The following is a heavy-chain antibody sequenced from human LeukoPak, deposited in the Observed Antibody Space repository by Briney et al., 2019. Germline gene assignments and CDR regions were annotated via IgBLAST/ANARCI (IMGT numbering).Heavy chain of an antibody. V-gene: IGHV1-46*01. CDR3: AREAIFGVVREYYLDY. CDR2: INPSGGTT. J-gene: IGHJ4*02. Sequence: ASVKVSCKTSGYTFTRYHIHWVRQAPGQGLEWMGVINPSGGTTTYAQNFQGRVTMTRDTSTITVYMELSSLRSDDTAVYYCAREAIFGVVREYYLDYWGQGTLVTVS. CDR1: GYTFTRYH. D-gene: IGHD3-3*01.